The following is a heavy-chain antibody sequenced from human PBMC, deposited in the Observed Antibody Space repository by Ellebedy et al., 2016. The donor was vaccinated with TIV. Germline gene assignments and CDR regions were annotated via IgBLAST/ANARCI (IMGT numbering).Heavy chain of an antibody. V-gene: IGHV3-7*01. CDR1: GFTFGTYW. CDR3: ARAAIYTSSWPY. J-gene: IGHJ4*02. D-gene: IGHD6-13*01. CDR2: INQDGGEK. Sequence: GESLKISCAASGFTFGTYWMSWVRQAPGKGLEWVANINQDGGEKHYVDSVKGRFTISRDNAKNSLYLQMNSLRGEDTAVYYCARAAIYTSSWPYWGQGTLVTVSS.